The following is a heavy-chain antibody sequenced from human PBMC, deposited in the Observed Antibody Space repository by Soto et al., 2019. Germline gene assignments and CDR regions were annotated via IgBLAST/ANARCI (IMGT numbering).Heavy chain of an antibody. CDR1: GYTFTSYG. CDR3: ARVLPPFDP. CDR2: SNAYNGNT. J-gene: IGHJ5*02. V-gene: IGHV1-18*01. Sequence: QVQLVQSGAEVKKPGASVKVSCKASGYTFTSYGISWVRQAPGQGLEWMGWSNAYNGNTNYEQKRQGRVTMTTDTSTSTAYMEPRSRRSDDSAVYYRARVLPPFDPWGQGTLVTVSS.